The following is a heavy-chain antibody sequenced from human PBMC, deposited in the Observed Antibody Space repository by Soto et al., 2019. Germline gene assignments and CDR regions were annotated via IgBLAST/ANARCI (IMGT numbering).Heavy chain of an antibody. J-gene: IGHJ4*02. Sequence: EVQLLESGGGLVQPGGSLRLSCAASGFTFSSYAMSWVRQAPGKGLEWVSAISGSGGSTYYADSVKGRFTISRDNSKNLLYLQMNSLRAEDTAVYHCAKDAPTYYDFWSGYPTYFDYWGQGTLVTVSS. V-gene: IGHV3-23*01. CDR3: AKDAPTYYDFWSGYPTYFDY. D-gene: IGHD3-3*01. CDR2: ISGSGGST. CDR1: GFTFSSYA.